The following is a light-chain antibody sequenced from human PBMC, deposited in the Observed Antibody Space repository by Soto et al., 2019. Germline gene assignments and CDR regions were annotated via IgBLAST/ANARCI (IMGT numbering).Light chain of an antibody. Sequence: QSVLTQPPSVSGAPGQRVTISCTGRSSNIGAGYDVHWYQQLPGTAPKLLIYGNSNRPSGVPDRFSGSKSDTSASLAITGLQAEDEADYYCQSYDSSLSGNVVFGGGTKLTVL. CDR2: GNS. J-gene: IGLJ2*01. V-gene: IGLV1-40*01. CDR1: SSNIGAGYD. CDR3: QSYDSSLSGNVV.